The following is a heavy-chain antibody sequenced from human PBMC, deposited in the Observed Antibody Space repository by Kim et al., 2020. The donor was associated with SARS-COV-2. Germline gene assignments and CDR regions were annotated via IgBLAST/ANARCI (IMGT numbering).Heavy chain of an antibody. CDR2: ISSSSSYI. Sequence: GGSLRLSCAASGFTFSSYSMNWVRQAPGKGLEWVSSISSSSSYIYYADSVKGRFTISRDNAKNSLYLQMNSLRAEDTAVYYCARSGSLTTSSSYYYYGMDVWGQGTTVTVSS. D-gene: IGHD3-9*01. V-gene: IGHV3-21*01. J-gene: IGHJ6*02. CDR3: ARSGSLTTSSSYYYYGMDV. CDR1: GFTFSSYS.